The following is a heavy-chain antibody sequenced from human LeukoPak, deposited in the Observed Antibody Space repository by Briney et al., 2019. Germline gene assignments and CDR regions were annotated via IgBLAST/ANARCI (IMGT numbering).Heavy chain of an antibody. Sequence: SETLSLTCAVYGGSFSGYYWSWMRQPPGEGLEWIGDINQSGSTTYNPSLKSRVTILVDTSKNQFSLKLSSVTAADTAVYYCARVTMVRGTDYWGQGTLVTVSS. V-gene: IGHV4-34*01. CDR3: ARVTMVRGTDY. J-gene: IGHJ4*02. CDR1: GGSFSGYY. CDR2: INQSGST. D-gene: IGHD3-10*01.